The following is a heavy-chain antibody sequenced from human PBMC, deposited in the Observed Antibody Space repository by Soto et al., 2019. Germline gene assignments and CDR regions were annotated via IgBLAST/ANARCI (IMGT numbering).Heavy chain of an antibody. Sequence: EVQLLESGGGLVQPGGSLRLSCTASGFTFSNYAMSWVRQAPGRGLEWVSSLNGGANGPRYADYVKGRFTISRDNSKNTLYLQMNSLSADDTAVYYCAKDPGNARYFDCWGQGTLVTVSS. CDR3: AKDPGNARYFDC. J-gene: IGHJ4*02. CDR1: GFTFSNYA. CDR2: LNGGANGP. V-gene: IGHV3-23*01.